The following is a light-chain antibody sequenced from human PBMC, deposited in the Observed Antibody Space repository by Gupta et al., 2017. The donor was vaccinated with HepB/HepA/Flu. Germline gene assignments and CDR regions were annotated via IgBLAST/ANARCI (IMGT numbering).Light chain of an antibody. CDR2: SNN. Sequence: QSVLTQPPSASGTPGQRVTISCSGSSSNIGSNTVTWYQQLPGTAPKVLIYSNNQRPSGVPDRFSGSKSVTSASLAISGLQSEDEADYYCATWDDSLNGWVFGGGTKLTVL. V-gene: IGLV1-44*01. J-gene: IGLJ3*02. CDR3: ATWDDSLNGWV. CDR1: SSNIGSNT.